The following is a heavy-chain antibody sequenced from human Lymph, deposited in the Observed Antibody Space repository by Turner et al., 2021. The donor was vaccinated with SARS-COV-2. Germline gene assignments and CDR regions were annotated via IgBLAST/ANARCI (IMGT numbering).Heavy chain of an antibody. CDR2: IYYRGSH. J-gene: IGHJ5*02. Sequence: QLQASGPRLVNPVEALSLTCTVSGGSMNSNCWSWSRQTPGKRLEWSGDIYYRGSHNYNPSLESRVTISVDTSRNQFSLNLTAVNDADTAIYDWAREIVNNWVDPWGQGTLVTVSS. CDR3: AREIVNNWVDP. D-gene: IGHD2-21*01. V-gene: IGHV4-59*01. CDR1: GGSMNSNC.